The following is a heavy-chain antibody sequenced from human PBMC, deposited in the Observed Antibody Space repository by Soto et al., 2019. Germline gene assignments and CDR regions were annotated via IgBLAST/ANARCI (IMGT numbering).Heavy chain of an antibody. V-gene: IGHV3-23*01. J-gene: IGHJ6*03. CDR2: ISGSGGST. CDR1: GFTFSSYA. CDR3: AKLAAATVTYYYYMDV. Sequence: GVSLRLSCAASGFTFSSYAMSWVRQAPGKGLEWVSAISGSGGSTYYADSVKGRFTISRDNSKNTLYLQMNSLRAEDTAVYYCAKLAAATVTYYYYMDVWGKGTTVTVSS. D-gene: IGHD4-4*01.